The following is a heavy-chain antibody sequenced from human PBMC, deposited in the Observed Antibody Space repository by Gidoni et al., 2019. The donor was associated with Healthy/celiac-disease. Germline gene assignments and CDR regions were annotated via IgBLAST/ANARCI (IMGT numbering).Heavy chain of an antibody. J-gene: IGHJ5*02. CDR2: INPSGGST. CDR3: AREATPIVVVVAATHNWFDP. CDR1: GYTFTSYY. Sequence: QVQLVKSGAEVKKPGASVKVSCKASGYTFTSYYMHWVRQAPGQGLEWMGIINPSGGSTSYAQKFQGRVTMTRDTSTSTVYMELSSLRSEDTAVYYCAREATPIVVVVAATHNWFDPWGQGTLVTVSS. V-gene: IGHV1-46*01. D-gene: IGHD2-15*01.